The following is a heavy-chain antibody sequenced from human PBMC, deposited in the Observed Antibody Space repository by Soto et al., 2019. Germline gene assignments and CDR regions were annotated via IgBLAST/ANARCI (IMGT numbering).Heavy chain of an antibody. J-gene: IGHJ5*02. Sequence: GGSLRLSCAASGFTFDDYAMHWVRQAPGKGLEWVSGISWNSGSIGYADSVKGRFTISRDNAKNSLYLQMNSLRAEDTALYYCAKDSGGHRPFNWFDPWGQGTLVTVSS. V-gene: IGHV3-9*01. CDR2: ISWNSGSI. CDR1: GFTFDDYA. CDR3: AKDSGGHRPFNWFDP. D-gene: IGHD2-15*01.